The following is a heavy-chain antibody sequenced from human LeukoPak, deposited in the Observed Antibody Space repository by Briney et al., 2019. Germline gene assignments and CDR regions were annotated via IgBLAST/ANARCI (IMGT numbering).Heavy chain of an antibody. CDR3: ARTDYYDSSGGLPGYFDY. V-gene: IGHV4-38-2*01. D-gene: IGHD3-22*01. J-gene: IGHJ4*02. CDR2: IYHSGST. CDR1: GYSISSGYY. Sequence: SETLSLTCAVSGYSISSGYYWGWIRQPPGKGLEWIGSIYHSGSTYYNPSLKSRVTISVDTSKNQFSLKLSSVTAPDTAVYYCARTDYYDSSGGLPGYFDYWGQGTLVTVSS.